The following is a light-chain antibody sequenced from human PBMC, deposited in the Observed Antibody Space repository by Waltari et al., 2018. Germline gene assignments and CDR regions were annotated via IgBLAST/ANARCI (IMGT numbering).Light chain of an antibody. CDR2: STM. V-gene: IGLV1-44*01. Sequence: QSVLTQPPSASGTPGQRVTISCSGSSSNIGGDPVSWNQQLPGTAPKLPITSTMQRPSGVTDRFSGSKSGTPASLAIGGLQSEDEAAYYCAAWDDSLDGWVFGGGTKLTVL. CDR1: SSNIGGDP. J-gene: IGLJ3*02. CDR3: AAWDDSLDGWV.